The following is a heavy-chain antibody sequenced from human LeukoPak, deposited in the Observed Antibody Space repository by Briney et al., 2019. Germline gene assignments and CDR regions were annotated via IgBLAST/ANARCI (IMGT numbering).Heavy chain of an antibody. CDR2: INTNTGNP. CDR1: GYTFTSYG. D-gene: IGHD3-10*01. V-gene: IGHV7-4-1*02. CDR3: ARDPPSDSYYSERGAFDI. Sequence: GASVKVSCNASGYTFTSYGISYGISWVRQAPGQGLEWMGWINTNTGNPTYAQGFTGRFVFSLDTSVSTAYLQISSLKAEDTAVYYCARDPPSDSYYSERGAFDIWGQGTMVTVSS. J-gene: IGHJ3*02.